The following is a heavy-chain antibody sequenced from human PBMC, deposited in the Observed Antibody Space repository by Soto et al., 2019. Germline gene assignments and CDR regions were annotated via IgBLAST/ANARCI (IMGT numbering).Heavy chain of an antibody. V-gene: IGHV4-61*01. D-gene: IGHD3-22*01. CDR2: MYFGGSF. Sequence: SETLSLTCTVSGGSVSSGSYYWSWIRQPPGKGLEWIGFMYFGGSFNYNPSLTSRVTISVETSKNQFSMKVTSVTAADTAVYYCARSYYDSTGFAVDPWGQGTLVTVAS. J-gene: IGHJ5*02. CDR3: ARSYYDSTGFAVDP. CDR1: GGSVSSGSYY.